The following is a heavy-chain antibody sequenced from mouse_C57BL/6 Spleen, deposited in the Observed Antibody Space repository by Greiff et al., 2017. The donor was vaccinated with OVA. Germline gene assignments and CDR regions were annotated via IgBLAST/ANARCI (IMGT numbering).Heavy chain of an antibody. V-gene: IGHV1-82*01. CDR3: ARAPYYSNYVGYFDV. D-gene: IGHD2-5*01. Sequence: QVQLQQSGPELVKPGASVKISCKASGYAFSSSWMNWVKQRPGKGLEWIGRIYPGDGDTNYNGKFKGKATLTADKSSSTAYMQLSSLTSEDSAVYFCARAPYYSNYVGYFDVWGTGTTVTVSS. J-gene: IGHJ1*03. CDR2: IYPGDGDT. CDR1: GYAFSSSW.